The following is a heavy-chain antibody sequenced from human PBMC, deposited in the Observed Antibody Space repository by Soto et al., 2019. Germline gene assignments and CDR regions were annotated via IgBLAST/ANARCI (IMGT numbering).Heavy chain of an antibody. V-gene: IGHV4-39*01. CDR2: VFYTGFT. D-gene: IGHD1-20*01. J-gene: IGHJ4*02. Sequence: SETLSLTCAVSGASISGSYYYWAWLRQSPGKGPEWVGRVFYTGFTSYNPSLESRVSVSVDTSKSQFSLKLSAVTAADTAVYYCATSQKGYNSNYFDHWGQGALVTVSS. CDR3: ATSQKGYNSNYFDH. CDR1: GASISGSYYY.